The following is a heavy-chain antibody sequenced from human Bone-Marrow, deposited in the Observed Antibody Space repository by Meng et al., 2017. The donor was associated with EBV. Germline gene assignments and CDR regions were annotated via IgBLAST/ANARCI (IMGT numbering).Heavy chain of an antibody. CDR3: ARESGRGYTPDF. V-gene: IGHV1-69*01. J-gene: IGHJ4*02. D-gene: IGHD3-10*01. CDR1: GGTFRSDA. Sequence: QVELVQSGAEVKKPGSSVKVSCKTSGGTFRSDAGSWVRQAPGQGLEWMGGLIPMSDAPHYAQKFQDRVRITADESTSTAYMELNSLTTEDTAIYYCARESGRGYTPDFWGQGTLVTVSS. CDR2: LIPMSDAP.